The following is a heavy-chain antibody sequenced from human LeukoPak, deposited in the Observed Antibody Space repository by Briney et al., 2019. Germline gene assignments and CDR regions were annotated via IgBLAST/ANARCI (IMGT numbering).Heavy chain of an antibody. D-gene: IGHD1-26*01. J-gene: IGHJ4*02. Sequence: SVKVSCKASGFTFTSSAMQWVRQARGQRLEWIGWIVVGSGNTNYAQKFQERVTITRNMSTSRAYMELSSLRSEDTAVYYCAAVQVGANYYFDYWGQGTLVTVSS. CDR2: IVVGSGNT. V-gene: IGHV1-58*02. CDR1: GFTFTSSA. CDR3: AAVQVGANYYFDY.